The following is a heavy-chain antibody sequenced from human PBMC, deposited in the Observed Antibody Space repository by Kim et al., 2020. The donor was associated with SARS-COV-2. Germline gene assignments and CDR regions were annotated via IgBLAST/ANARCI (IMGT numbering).Heavy chain of an antibody. J-gene: IGHJ4*02. Sequence: FCADSVHGRGTVSRDTSKTTLYLHLNSLRTEDTAFYYCAKAAGSSWYPDSWGQGTLVTVSS. CDR3: AKAAGSSWYPDS. D-gene: IGHD6-13*01. V-gene: IGHV3-30-3*02.